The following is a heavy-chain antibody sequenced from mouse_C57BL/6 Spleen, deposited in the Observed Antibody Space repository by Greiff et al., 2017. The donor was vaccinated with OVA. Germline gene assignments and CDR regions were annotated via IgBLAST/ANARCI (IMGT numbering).Heavy chain of an antibody. D-gene: IGHD4-1*01. V-gene: IGHV5-6*01. CDR3: ARQLGPGDYFDY. CDR1: GFTFSSYG. J-gene: IGHJ2*01. CDR2: ISSGGSYT. Sequence: EVQRVESGGDLVKPGGSLKLSCAASGFTFSSYGMSWVRQTPDKRLEWVATISSGGSYTYYPDSVKGRFTISRDNAKNTLYLQMSSLKSEDTAMYYCARQLGPGDYFDYWGQGTTLTVSS.